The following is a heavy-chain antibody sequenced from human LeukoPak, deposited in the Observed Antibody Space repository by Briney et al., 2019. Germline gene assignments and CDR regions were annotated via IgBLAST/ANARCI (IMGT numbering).Heavy chain of an antibody. V-gene: IGHV1-18*01. Sequence: GASVKFSCKASGYTFTSYGISWVRQAPGQGLEWMGWISAYNGNTNYAQKLQGRVTMTTDTSTSTAYMELRSLRSDDTAVYYCARKTFGGVIANYYYYYMDVWGKGTTVTVSS. CDR2: ISAYNGNT. J-gene: IGHJ6*03. CDR1: GYTFTSYG. D-gene: IGHD3-16*02. CDR3: ARKTFGGVIANYYYYYMDV.